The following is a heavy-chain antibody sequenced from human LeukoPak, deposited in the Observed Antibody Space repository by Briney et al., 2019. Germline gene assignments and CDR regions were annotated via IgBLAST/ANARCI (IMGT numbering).Heavy chain of an antibody. V-gene: IGHV4-39*02. CDR1: GGSISSSSYY. J-gene: IGHJ6*02. CDR3: ARDFDPRDYGMDV. Sequence: SETLSLTCTVSGGSISSSSYYWGWIRQPPGKGLEWIGSIYYSGSTYYNPSLKSRVTISVDTSKNQFSLKLSSVTAADTAVYYCARDFDPRDYGMDVWGQGTTVTVSS. CDR2: IYYSGST.